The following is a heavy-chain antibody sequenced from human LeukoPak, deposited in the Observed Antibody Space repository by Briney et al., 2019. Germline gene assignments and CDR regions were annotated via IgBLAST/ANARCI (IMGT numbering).Heavy chain of an antibody. V-gene: IGHV1-8*01. D-gene: IGHD2-15*01. CDR3: ARVGDGLLRSEY. CDR1: GYTFTSYD. Sequence: ASVKVSCKASGYTFTSYDINWVRQATGQGLEWMGWMNPNSGNTGCAQKFQGRVTMTRNTSISTAYMELSSLRSEDTAVYYCARVGDGLLRSEYWDQGTLVTVSS. J-gene: IGHJ4*02. CDR2: MNPNSGNT.